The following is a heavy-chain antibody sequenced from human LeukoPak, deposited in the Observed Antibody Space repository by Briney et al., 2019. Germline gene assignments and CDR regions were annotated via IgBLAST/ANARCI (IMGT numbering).Heavy chain of an antibody. CDR1: GYSFTSSW. CDR3: ERDLTVTTLNYYYYYGMDV. V-gene: IGHV5-51*01. CDR2: NDPSDSPT. Sequence: GESLKISCTGSGYSFTSSWIGWVRPMRGKRLAWRGFNDPSDSPTSYSPFHHGQDTDSASKSISTAYLQWSSLKASDTAMYYCERDLTVTTLNYYYYYGMDVWGQGTTVTVSS. D-gene: IGHD4-11*01. J-gene: IGHJ6*02.